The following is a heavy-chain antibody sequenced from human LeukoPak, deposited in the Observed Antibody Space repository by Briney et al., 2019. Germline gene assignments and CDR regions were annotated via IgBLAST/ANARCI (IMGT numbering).Heavy chain of an antibody. CDR3: AKDWAYDYDNYGLDY. J-gene: IGHJ4*02. D-gene: IGHD3-22*01. Sequence: NPGGSLRLSCAASGFTFSDYYTSWIRQAPGKGLEWVSYISSSGSTIDYADSVRGRFTISRDNAKNSLYLQMNSLRAEDTAVYYCAKDWAYDYDNYGLDYWGQGTLGTVSS. CDR2: ISSSGSTI. V-gene: IGHV3-11*04. CDR1: GFTFSDYY.